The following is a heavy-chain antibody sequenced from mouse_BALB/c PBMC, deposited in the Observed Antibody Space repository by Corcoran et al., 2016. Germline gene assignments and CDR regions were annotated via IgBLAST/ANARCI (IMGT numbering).Heavy chain of an antibody. D-gene: IGHD1-2*01. CDR1: GFNIKDTY. CDR3: AYGCDY. Sequence: SGSELVKPGASVKLSCTASGFNIKDTYMHWVKQRPEQGLAWIGRIDPANGNTKYDPKFQGKATITADTSSNTAYLQLSSLTSEDTAVDYCAYGCDYWGQGTTLTVSS. J-gene: IGHJ2*01. V-gene: IGHV14-3*02. CDR2: IDPANGNT.